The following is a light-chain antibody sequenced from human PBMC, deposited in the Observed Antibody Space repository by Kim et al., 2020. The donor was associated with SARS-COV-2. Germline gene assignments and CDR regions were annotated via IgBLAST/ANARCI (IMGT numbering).Light chain of an antibody. J-gene: IGKJ2*01. V-gene: IGKV4-1*01. CDR1: QSVLYSSNNKNY. CDR2: WAS. Sequence: DLVMTQSPDSLAVSLGERATINCKSSQSVLYSSNNKNYLAWYQQKPRQPPKLLIYWASTRESGVPDRFSGSGSGTDFTLTISSLQAEDVAVYYCQQYFVTPYTFGQGTKLVI. CDR3: QQYFVTPYT.